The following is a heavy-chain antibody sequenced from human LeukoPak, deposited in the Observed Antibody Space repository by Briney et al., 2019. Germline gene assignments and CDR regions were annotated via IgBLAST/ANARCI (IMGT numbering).Heavy chain of an antibody. CDR1: GFTFSSYS. CDR3: AKDHSSNWYTYYYMDV. V-gene: IGHV3-21*04. J-gene: IGHJ6*03. D-gene: IGHD6-13*01. Sequence: GGSLRLSCAASGFTFSSYSMNWVRQAPGKGLEWVSSISSSSSYIYYADSVKGRFTISRDNSKNTLYLQMNSLRAEDTAVYYCAKDHSSNWYTYYYMDVWGKGTTVTVSS. CDR2: ISSSSSYI.